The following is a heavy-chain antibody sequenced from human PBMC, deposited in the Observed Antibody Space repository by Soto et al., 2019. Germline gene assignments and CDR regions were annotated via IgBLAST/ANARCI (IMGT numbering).Heavy chain of an antibody. CDR1: GFTFSSYS. V-gene: IGHV3-48*02. D-gene: IGHD2-15*01. CDR2: ISSSSRTI. J-gene: IGHJ5*02. Sequence: GESLKISCAASGFTFSSYSMNWVRQAPGKGLEWVSYISSSSRTIYYADSVKGRFTISRDNAKNSLYLEMNSLRDEDTAVYYCARGGYCSGGSCFPNWFDPWGQGTLVTVSS. CDR3: ARGGYCSGGSCFPNWFDP.